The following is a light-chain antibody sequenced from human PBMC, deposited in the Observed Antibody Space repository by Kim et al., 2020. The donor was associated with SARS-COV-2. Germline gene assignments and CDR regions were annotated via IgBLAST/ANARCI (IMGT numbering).Light chain of an antibody. Sequence: VTISCTGSSSNIGEGYDVHWYQQRPGPATKLLIYGNSNRPSGVPDRFSGSKSGTSASLAITGLQAEDEADYYCQSYDSSLSGSVFGGGTQLTVL. J-gene: IGLJ3*02. CDR1: SSNIGEGYD. CDR2: GNS. CDR3: QSYDSSLSGSV. V-gene: IGLV1-40*01.